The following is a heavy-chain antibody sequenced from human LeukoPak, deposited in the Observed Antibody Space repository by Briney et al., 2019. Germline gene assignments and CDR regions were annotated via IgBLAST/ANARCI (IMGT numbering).Heavy chain of an antibody. CDR3: AKDLSWYGSGSYLLNPFSVDY. D-gene: IGHD3-10*01. Sequence: GALRLSCAASGFTFSSYAMSWVRQAPGKGLEWVSAISGSGGSTYYADSVKGRFTISRDNSKNTLYLQMNSLRAEDTAVYYCAKDLSWYGSGSYLLNPFSVDYWGQGTLVTVSS. V-gene: IGHV3-23*01. CDR2: ISGSGGST. J-gene: IGHJ4*02. CDR1: GFTFSSYA.